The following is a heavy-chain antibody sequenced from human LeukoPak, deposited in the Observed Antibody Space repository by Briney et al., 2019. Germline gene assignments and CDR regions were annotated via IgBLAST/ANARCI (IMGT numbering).Heavy chain of an antibody. V-gene: IGHV1-2*04. D-gene: IGHD4-17*01. CDR2: TNPNSGGT. CDR3: ARADYGDYVEGFDY. CDR1: GYTFTGYY. J-gene: IGHJ4*02. Sequence: GASVKVSCKASGYTFTGYYMHWVRQAPGQGLEWMGRTNPNSGGTNYAQKFQGWVTMTRDTSISTAYMELSRLRSDDTAVYYCARADYGDYVEGFDYWGQGTLVTVSS.